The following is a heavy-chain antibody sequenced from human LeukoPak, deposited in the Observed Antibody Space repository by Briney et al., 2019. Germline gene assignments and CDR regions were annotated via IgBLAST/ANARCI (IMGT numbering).Heavy chain of an antibody. CDR3: AKDISGGSSSSHGMDV. Sequence: PGGSLRLSCAGSGFTFDYDAMHWVRQAPGKGLEWVSGISWNSGSIGYADSVKGRFTISRDNAKNSLYLQMNSLRAEDTALYYCAKDISGGSSSSHGMDVWGQGTTVTVSS. CDR2: ISWNSGSI. J-gene: IGHJ6*02. CDR1: GFTFDYDA. V-gene: IGHV3-9*01. D-gene: IGHD6-6*01.